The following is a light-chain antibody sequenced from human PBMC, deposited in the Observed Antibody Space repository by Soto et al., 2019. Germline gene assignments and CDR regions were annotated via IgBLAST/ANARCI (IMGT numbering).Light chain of an antibody. CDR2: DVS. CDR3: SSYTNSNTLV. V-gene: IGLV2-14*01. Sequence: QSVLTQPASVSGSPGQSITISCTGSDVGGYNYVSWYQQHPGKAPKIMIYDVSNRPSGVSNRFSGSKSGNTASLTISGLQVEDEADYYCSSYTNSNTLVFGTGTKVTAL. J-gene: IGLJ1*01. CDR1: SDVGGYNY.